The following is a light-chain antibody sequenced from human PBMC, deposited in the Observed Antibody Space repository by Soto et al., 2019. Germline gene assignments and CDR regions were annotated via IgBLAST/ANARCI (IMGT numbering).Light chain of an antibody. V-gene: IGKV3-11*01. CDR1: QSVSTY. CDR2: VAS. CDR3: QQRADWPAT. Sequence: EIVLTQSPATLSLSPGERAILSCRASQSVSTYLAWYQQKPGQAPRLLIFVASNRATGIPARFSGSGSGTDFTLTISSLEPEDFAVYYCQQRADWPATFGPGTKVDIK. J-gene: IGKJ3*01.